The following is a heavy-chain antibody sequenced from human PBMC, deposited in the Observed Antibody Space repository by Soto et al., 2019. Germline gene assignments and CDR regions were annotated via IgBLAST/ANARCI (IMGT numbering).Heavy chain of an antibody. CDR1: GFRFWTYS. D-gene: IGHD3-22*01. V-gene: IGHV3-23*01. CDR3: AKTRLYDNNDYHRDGFDV. J-gene: IGHJ3*01. CDR2: ISGEGSAT. Sequence: EGKLLESGGGLVQPGESLRLSCAASGFRFWTYSMSWVRQAPGKGLELVSGISGEGSATSYADSLKGRFTVSSDNSKDTLFLHMNTLRVEDTAVYYCAKTRLYDNNDYHRDGFDVWGPGTAVTVS.